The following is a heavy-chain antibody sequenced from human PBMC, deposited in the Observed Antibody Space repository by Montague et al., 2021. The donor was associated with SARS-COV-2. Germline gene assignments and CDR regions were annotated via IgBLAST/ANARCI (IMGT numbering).Heavy chain of an antibody. V-gene: IGHV3-23*01. CDR2: ITYDSGTT. D-gene: IGHD3-10*01. CDR1: GFTFSGHA. CDR3: ARDDGSGSYYVSFDY. Sequence: SLRLSCAASGFTFSGHAMSWVRQAPGKGLEWVSTITYDSGTTYYADSVKGRFTISRDNSKNTLYLQMNSLRAEDTAVYYCARDDGSGSYYVSFDYWGQGTLVTVSS. J-gene: IGHJ4*02.